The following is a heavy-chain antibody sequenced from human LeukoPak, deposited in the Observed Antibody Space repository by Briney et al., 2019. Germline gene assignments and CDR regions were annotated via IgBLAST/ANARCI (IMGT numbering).Heavy chain of an antibody. Sequence: APVKVSCKASGYTFTSYGISWVRQAPGQGLEWMGWISAYNGNTNYAQKLQGRVTMTTDTSTSTAYMELRSLRSDDTAVYYCARVSTVTPFLDYWGQGTLVTLSS. J-gene: IGHJ4*02. V-gene: IGHV1-18*01. CDR2: ISAYNGNT. CDR1: GYTFTSYG. CDR3: ARVSTVTPFLDY. D-gene: IGHD4-11*01.